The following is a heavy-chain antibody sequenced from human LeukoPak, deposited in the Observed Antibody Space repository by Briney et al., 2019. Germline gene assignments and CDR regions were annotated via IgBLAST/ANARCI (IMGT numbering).Heavy chain of an antibody. CDR1: GYSFTSYW. D-gene: IGHD5-18*01. CDR3: ARHGHPYSYGFNDAFDI. Sequence: GESLKISCKGSGYSFTSYWIGWVRQMPGEGLEWMGIIYPGDSDTRYSPSFQGQVTISADKSISTAYLQWSSLKASDTAMYYCARHGHPYSYGFNDAFDIWGQGTMVTVSS. CDR2: IYPGDSDT. J-gene: IGHJ3*02. V-gene: IGHV5-51*01.